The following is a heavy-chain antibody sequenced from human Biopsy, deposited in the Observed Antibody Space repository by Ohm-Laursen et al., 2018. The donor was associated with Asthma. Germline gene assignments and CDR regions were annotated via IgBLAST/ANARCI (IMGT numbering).Heavy chain of an antibody. Sequence: SVKVSCNASGGSFSNFAFSWVRQAPGQGLEWLGGIMTVFGTTNYAQKFQGRVTITADESTSTAYMEVTSLRSEDTAIYYCARCQVGYSSGWSLLLKKIYYSGMDVWGQGTAVTVSS. J-gene: IGHJ6*02. CDR2: IMTVFGTT. V-gene: IGHV1-69*13. D-gene: IGHD6-19*01. CDR1: GGSFSNFA. CDR3: ARCQVGYSSGWSLLLKKIYYSGMDV.